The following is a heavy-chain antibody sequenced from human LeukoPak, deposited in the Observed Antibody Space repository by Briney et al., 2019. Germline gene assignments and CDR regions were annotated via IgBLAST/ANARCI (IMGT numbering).Heavy chain of an antibody. D-gene: IGHD6-13*01. J-gene: IGHJ4*02. CDR1: GGSFSGYY. CDR2: INHSGST. V-gene: IGHV4-34*01. CDR3: ARGWYSSSWYY. Sequence: SETLSLTCAVYGGSFSGYYWSWIRQPPGKGLEWIGEINHSGSTNYNPSLKSRVTISVDMSKNQFSLKLSSVTAADTAVYYCARGWYSSSWYYWGQGTLVTVSS.